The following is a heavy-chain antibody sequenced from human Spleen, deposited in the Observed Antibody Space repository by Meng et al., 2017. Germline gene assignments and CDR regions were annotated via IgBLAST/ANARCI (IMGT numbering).Heavy chain of an antibody. J-gene: IGHJ4*02. D-gene: IGHD7-27*01. CDR1: GYTFTSYG. CDR2: ISAYNGNT. V-gene: IGHV1-18*01. Sequence: ASVKVSCKASGYTFTSYGISWVRQAPGQGLEWMGWISAYNGNTNYAQKLQGRVTMTTDTSTSTAYMELRSLRSDDTAVYYCARGGYSLGIVPWCFEYWGQGSLVTVSS. CDR3: ARGGYSLGIVPWCFEY.